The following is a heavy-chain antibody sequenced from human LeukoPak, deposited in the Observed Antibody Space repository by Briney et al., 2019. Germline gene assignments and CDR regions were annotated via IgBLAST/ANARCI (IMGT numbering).Heavy chain of an antibody. CDR3: ARVEDSTYYYYGMDV. D-gene: IGHD6-13*01. Sequence: PGGSLRLSCAASGITFSSYEMNWVRQAPGKGLEWVSYSSSSGTNIYYADSVKGRFTISRDNATNSLHLQMNSLRAEDTAVYYCARVEDSTYYYYGMDVWGQGTTVTVSS. J-gene: IGHJ6*02. V-gene: IGHV3-48*03. CDR1: GITFSSYE. CDR2: SSSSGTNI.